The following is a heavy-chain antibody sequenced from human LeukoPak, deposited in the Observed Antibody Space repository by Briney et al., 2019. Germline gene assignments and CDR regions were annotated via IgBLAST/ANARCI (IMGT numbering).Heavy chain of an antibody. CDR2: TYYTSKWSN. CDR1: GDSVSSNSAA. D-gene: IGHD1-7*01. Sequence: SQTLSLTCAISGDSVSSNSAAWNWIRQSPSRGLEWLGRTYYTSKWSNNYAVSVQSRITINPDTSKNQFSLQLNSVTPEDTAVYYCARSHWNYDNWFDPWGQGTLVTVSS. CDR3: ARSHWNYDNWFDP. V-gene: IGHV6-1*01. J-gene: IGHJ5*01.